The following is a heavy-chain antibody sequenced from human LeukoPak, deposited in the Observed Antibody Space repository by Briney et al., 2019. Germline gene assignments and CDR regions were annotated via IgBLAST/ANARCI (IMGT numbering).Heavy chain of an antibody. D-gene: IGHD2-2*01. CDR1: GFIFSNYG. V-gene: IGHV3-30*02. J-gene: IGHJ1*01. Sequence: PGGSLRLSCAASGFIFSNYGMHWVRQAPGKGLEWVVFIRYDGSNKYYVDSVKGRFIISRDNSKNTLYLQMNSLRPEDTAVYYCAKAGNDIVVVPAAEMYFQHWGQGTLVTVSS. CDR2: IRYDGSNK. CDR3: AKAGNDIVVVPAAEMYFQH.